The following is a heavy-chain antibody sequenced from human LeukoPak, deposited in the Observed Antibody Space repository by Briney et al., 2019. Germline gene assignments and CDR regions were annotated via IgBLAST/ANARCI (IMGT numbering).Heavy chain of an antibody. CDR2: IYPRDGST. J-gene: IGHJ4*02. Sequence: ASVTLSCKASGYTFTSNYIHWLRQAPRQGLEWMGMIYPRDGSTSYAQKFQGRVTVTRDRSTSTVHMGLSGLRSEDTAVYYCARDQEGFDYWGQGTLVTVSS. CDR3: ARDQEGFDY. V-gene: IGHV1-46*01. CDR1: GYTFTSNY.